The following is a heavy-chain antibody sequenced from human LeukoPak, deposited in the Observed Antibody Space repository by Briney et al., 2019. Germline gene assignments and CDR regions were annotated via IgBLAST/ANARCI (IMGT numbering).Heavy chain of an antibody. CDR3: ARVGSSGDYYYYMDV. J-gene: IGHJ6*03. D-gene: IGHD6-6*01. Sequence: SETLSLTCTVSGGSISSYYWSWIRQPPGKGLEWIGYIYYSGSTIYNPSLKSRVTISVDTSKNQFSLKLSSVTAADTAVYYCARVGSSGDYYYYMDVWGKGTTVTVSS. CDR1: GGSISSYY. V-gene: IGHV4-59*01. CDR2: IYYSGST.